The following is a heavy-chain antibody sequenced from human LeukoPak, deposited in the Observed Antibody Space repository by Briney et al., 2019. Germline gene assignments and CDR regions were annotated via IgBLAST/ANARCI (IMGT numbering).Heavy chain of an antibody. J-gene: IGHJ5*02. V-gene: IGHV6-1*01. Sequence: SQTLSLTCVLSGDSVSSNSAAWNWIRRSPSRGLEWLGRTYYRSKWYNDYAVSVKSRITINPDTSKNQFSLQLNSVTPEDTAMYYCARGRRWFDPWGQGTLVTVSS. CDR2: TYYRSKWYN. CDR1: GDSVSSNSAA. CDR3: ARGRRWFDP.